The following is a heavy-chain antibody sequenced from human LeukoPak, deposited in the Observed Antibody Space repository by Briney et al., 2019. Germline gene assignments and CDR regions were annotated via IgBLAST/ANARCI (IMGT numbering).Heavy chain of an antibody. Sequence: GGSLRLSCAASGFTFSSDWMIWVRQPPGKGLEWVANIREDGTEKNYVDSVKGRFTISRDNAKNSLFLQMSNLRDDDTAIYYCARHVGISFWGQGTLVTVSS. CDR3: ARHVGISF. CDR1: GFTFSSDW. CDR2: IREDGTEK. D-gene: IGHD7-27*01. J-gene: IGHJ4*02. V-gene: IGHV3-7*01.